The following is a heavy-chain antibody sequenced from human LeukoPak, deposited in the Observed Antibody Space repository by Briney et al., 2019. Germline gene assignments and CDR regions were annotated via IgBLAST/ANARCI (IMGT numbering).Heavy chain of an antibody. Sequence: GASVKVSCKAFGYTFISYYMNWVRQAPGQGLGWMGIINPSGGSTSYAQKFQGRVTMTRDTSTSTVYMELSSLRSEDTAVYYCARGRLSTVVSPLWDWGQGTLVTVSS. J-gene: IGHJ4*02. V-gene: IGHV1-46*01. CDR2: INPSGGST. CDR1: GYTFISYY. CDR3: ARGRLSTVVSPLWD. D-gene: IGHD4-23*01.